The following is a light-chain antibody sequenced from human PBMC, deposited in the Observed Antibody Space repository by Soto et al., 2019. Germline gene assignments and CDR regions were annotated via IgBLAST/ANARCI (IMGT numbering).Light chain of an antibody. V-gene: IGLV1-40*01. J-gene: IGLJ2*01. CDR3: QSYDSSLSGYVV. CDR1: ISNIVAGYD. CDR2: GNS. Sequence: QTVVTQPPSVSGAPGQRVTISCTGSISNIVAGYDVHWYQQLPGTAPKLLIYGNSNRPSGVLDRFSGSKSGTSASLAITGLQAEDEADYYCQSYDSSLSGYVVFGGGTKLTVL.